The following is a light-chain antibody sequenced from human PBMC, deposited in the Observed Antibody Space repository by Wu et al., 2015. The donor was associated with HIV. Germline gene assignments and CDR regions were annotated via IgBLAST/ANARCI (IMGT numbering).Light chain of an antibody. Sequence: DIQMTQSPSSLSASVGDRVSITCRASQNIGNYLNWYQQKPGKAPKVLIYTASNLQSGVSSTFSGSGSGTDFTLTISSLQPEDVATYYCQKYNTAPWTFGQGTKVEMK. CDR3: QKYNTAPWT. V-gene: IGKV1-39*01. CDR1: QNIGNY. CDR2: TAS. J-gene: IGKJ1*01.